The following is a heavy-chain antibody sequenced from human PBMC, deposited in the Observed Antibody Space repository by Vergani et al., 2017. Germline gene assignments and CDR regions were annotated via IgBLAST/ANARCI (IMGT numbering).Heavy chain of an antibody. V-gene: IGHV4-59*01. CDR3: AGVGFHPLPHTAMPLPDY. J-gene: IGHJ4*02. Sequence: QVQLQESGPGLVKPSETLSLTCTVSGGSISSYYWSLIRQPPGKGLEWIGYIYYSGSTNYNPSLKSRVTISVYTSKNQFSLKLSSVTAADTAVYYCAGVGFHPLPHTAMPLPDYWGQGTLVTVAS. CDR2: IYYSGST. D-gene: IGHD5-18*01. CDR1: GGSISSYY.